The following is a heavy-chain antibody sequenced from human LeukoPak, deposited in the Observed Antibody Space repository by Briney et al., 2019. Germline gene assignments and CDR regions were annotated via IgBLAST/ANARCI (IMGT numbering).Heavy chain of an antibody. V-gene: IGHV3-48*03. CDR1: GFTFSSYE. D-gene: IGHD3-10*01. J-gene: IGHJ6*03. CDR3: AKGGRGYGSGSYYLYYYYYMDV. Sequence: GGSLRLSCAASGFTFSSYEMNWVRQAPGKGLEWVSYISSSGSTIYYADSVKGRFTISRDNAKNSLYLQMNSLRAEDTAVYYCAKGGRGYGSGSYYLYYYYYMDVWGKGTTVTVSS. CDR2: ISSSGSTI.